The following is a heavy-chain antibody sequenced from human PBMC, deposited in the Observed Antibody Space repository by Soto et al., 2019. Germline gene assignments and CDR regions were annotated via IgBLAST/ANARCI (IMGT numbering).Heavy chain of an antibody. CDR1: GYSFTSYW. CDR3: ARGYCTTTICDPWFDP. D-gene: IGHD2-2*01. Sequence: PGESLKISCKCSGYSFTSYWISWVRQMPGKGLEWMGRIDPSDSYTNYSPSFQGHVTISADKSITTAYLQWSSLKASDTAMYYCARGYCTTTICDPWFDPWGQGTLVTVSS. J-gene: IGHJ5*02. CDR2: IDPSDSYT. V-gene: IGHV5-10-1*01.